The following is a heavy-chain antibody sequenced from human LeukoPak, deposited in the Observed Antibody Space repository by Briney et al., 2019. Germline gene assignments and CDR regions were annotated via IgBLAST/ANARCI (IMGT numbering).Heavy chain of an antibody. CDR1: GFTFSSYS. CDR3: AKDGGWEWELPSIDY. D-gene: IGHD1-26*01. CDR2: ISGSGGST. V-gene: IGHV3-23*01. Sequence: GGSLRLSCAASGFTFSSYSMNWVRQAPGKGLEWVSAISGSGGSTYYADSVKGRFTISRDNSKNTLYLQMNSLRAEDTAVYYCAKDGGWEWELPSIDYWGQGTLVTVSS. J-gene: IGHJ4*02.